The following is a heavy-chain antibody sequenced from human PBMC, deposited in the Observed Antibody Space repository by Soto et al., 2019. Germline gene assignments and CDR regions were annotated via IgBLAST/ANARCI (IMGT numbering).Heavy chain of an antibody. Sequence: QVQLVQSGAEVKKPGASVKVSCKASGYTFTSYGISWVRQAPGQGLEWMGWISAYNGNTNYAQKLQGRVTMTTDTATSTAYMELRSLRSDDTAVYYCARDRTVKYQLLHFDYWGQGTLVTVSS. CDR3: ARDRTVKYQLLHFDY. CDR2: ISAYNGNT. J-gene: IGHJ4*02. D-gene: IGHD2-2*01. V-gene: IGHV1-18*01. CDR1: GYTFTSYG.